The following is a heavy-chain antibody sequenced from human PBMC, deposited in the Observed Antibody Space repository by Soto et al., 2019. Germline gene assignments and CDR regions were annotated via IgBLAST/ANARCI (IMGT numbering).Heavy chain of an antibody. CDR2: ISSSSYI. V-gene: IGHV3-21*01. Sequence: EVQLVESGGGLVKPGGSLRLSCAASGFTFSSYSMNWVRQAPGKGLEWVSSISSSSYIFYAASVKGRFTISRDNAKNSLYLQMNSLRAEDTDVYDCAREKRYSGDDLWGRGTLVTVSS. J-gene: IGHJ2*01. D-gene: IGHD2-15*01. CDR3: AREKRYSGDDL. CDR1: GFTFSSYS.